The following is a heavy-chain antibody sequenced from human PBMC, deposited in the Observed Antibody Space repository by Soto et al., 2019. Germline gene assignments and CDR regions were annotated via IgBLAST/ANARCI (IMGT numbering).Heavy chain of an antibody. CDR2: IYYSGST. CDR1: GGSISSGGYY. V-gene: IGHV4-31*03. CDR3: ARDSEQTDDAFDI. J-gene: IGHJ3*02. Sequence: SETLSLTCTVSGGSISSGGYYWSWIRQHPGKGLEWIGYIYYSGSTYYNPSLKSRVTISVDTSKNQFSLKLSSVTAADTAVYYCARDSEQTDDAFDIWGQGTMVT.